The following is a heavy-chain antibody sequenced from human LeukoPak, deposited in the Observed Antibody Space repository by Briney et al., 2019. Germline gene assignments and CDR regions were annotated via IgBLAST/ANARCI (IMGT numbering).Heavy chain of an antibody. CDR2: ISYDGSNK. CDR1: GFTFSSYG. D-gene: IGHD3-10*01. J-gene: IGHJ3*02. CDR3: ARDVLLWFGEPSHDAFDI. Sequence: GGSLRLSCAASGFTFSSYGMHWVRQAPGKGLEWVAVISYDGSNKYYADSVKGRFTISRDNSKNTLYLQMNSLRAEDTAVYYCARDVLLWFGEPSHDAFDIWGQGTMVTVSS. V-gene: IGHV3-30*03.